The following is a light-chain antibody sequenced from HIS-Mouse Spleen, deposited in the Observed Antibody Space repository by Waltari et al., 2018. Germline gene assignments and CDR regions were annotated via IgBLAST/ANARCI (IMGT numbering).Light chain of an antibody. J-gene: IGLJ3*02. CDR1: SGSVPTGYY. CDR3: VLYMGSGISNWV. CDR2: STN. V-gene: IGLV8-61*01. Sequence: QTVVTQEPSFSVSPGGTVTLTCGLSSGSVPTGYYPSWYQQTPGQAPRTLIYSTNTRSSGVPDRFSGSILGNKAALTITGAQADDESDYYCVLYMGSGISNWVFGGGTKLTVL.